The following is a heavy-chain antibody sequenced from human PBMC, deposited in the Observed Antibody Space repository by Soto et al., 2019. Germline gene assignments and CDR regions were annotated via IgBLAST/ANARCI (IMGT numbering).Heavy chain of an antibody. CDR3: ARDRYYYDSSGYYVPGDY. Sequence: PSQTLSLTCAISRDSVSSNSAAWNWIRQSPSRGLEWLGRTYYRSKWYNDYAVSVKSRITINRDTSKNQFSLQLNSVTPEDTAVYYCARDRYYYDSSGYYVPGDYWGQGTLVTVSS. CDR2: TYYRSKWYN. J-gene: IGHJ4*02. V-gene: IGHV6-1*01. D-gene: IGHD3-22*01. CDR1: RDSVSSNSAA.